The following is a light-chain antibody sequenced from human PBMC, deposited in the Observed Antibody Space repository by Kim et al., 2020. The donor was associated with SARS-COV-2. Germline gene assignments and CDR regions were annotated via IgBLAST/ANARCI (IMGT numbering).Light chain of an antibody. CDR3: QQSYSTPPH. V-gene: IGKV1-39*01. CDR2: AAS. Sequence: DIQMTQSPSSLSASVGDRVTITCRARQSISSYLNWYQQKPGKAPKLLIYAASSLQSGVPSRFSGSGSGTDFTLTISSLQPEDFATYYCQQSYSTPPHFGGGTKVEIK. J-gene: IGKJ4*01. CDR1: QSISSY.